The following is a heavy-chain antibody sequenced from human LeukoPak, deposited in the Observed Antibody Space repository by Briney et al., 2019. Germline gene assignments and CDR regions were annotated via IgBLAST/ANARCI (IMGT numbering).Heavy chain of an antibody. Sequence: PGGSLRLSCTASGFTFGDYALSWVRQVPGKGLDWVSSITANGDTTYYADSVEGRFTISRDNSESTLYLQMSSLRAEDTAVYYCATFGVIVRNNYLDYWGQGALVAVSS. CDR2: ITANGDTT. CDR3: ATFGVIVRNNYLDY. D-gene: IGHD3-3*01. V-gene: IGHV3-23*01. J-gene: IGHJ4*02. CDR1: GFTFGDYA.